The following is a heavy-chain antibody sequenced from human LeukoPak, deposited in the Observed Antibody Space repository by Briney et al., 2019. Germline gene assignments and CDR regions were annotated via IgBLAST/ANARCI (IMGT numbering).Heavy chain of an antibody. CDR1: GFTFSSYA. V-gene: IGHV3-23*01. CDR2: ISGSGGST. CDR3: ARVGYSYGYGRAFDI. D-gene: IGHD5-18*01. J-gene: IGHJ3*02. Sequence: GGSLRLSCAASGFTFSSYAMSWVRQAPGKGLEWVSAISGSGGSTYYADSVKGRFTISGDNSKNTLYLQMNSLRAEDTAVYYCARVGYSYGYGRAFDIWGQGTMVTVSS.